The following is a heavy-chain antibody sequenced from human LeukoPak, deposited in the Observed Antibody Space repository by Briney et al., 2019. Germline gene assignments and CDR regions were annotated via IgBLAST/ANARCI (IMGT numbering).Heavy chain of an antibody. J-gene: IGHJ5*02. Sequence: SVKVSCKASGGTFNSYAISWVRQAPGQGLEWMGGIIPIFGTANYARKFQGRVTITTDESTSTACMELSGLRSEDTAVYYCARLKGSILTGYWFDPWGQGTLVTVSS. CDR1: GGTFNSYA. D-gene: IGHD3-9*01. CDR2: IIPIFGTA. V-gene: IGHV1-69*05. CDR3: ARLKGSILTGYWFDP.